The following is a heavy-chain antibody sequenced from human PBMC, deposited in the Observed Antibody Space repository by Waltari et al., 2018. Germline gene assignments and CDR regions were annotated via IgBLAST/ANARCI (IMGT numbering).Heavy chain of an antibody. J-gene: IGHJ4*02. CDR1: GYTFTGYY. D-gene: IGHD3-22*01. V-gene: IGHV1-2*02. CDR2: INPISCGT. Sequence: QVQLVQSGAEVKKPGASVKVSCKASGYTFTGYYMHWVRQATGQGLEWMGWINPISCGTNYEQKFKVRVTMTRATSISTAYMGLSRLRSDDTAVYYCARDVDSSGYYASDSWGQGTLVTVSS. CDR3: ARDVDSSGYYASDS.